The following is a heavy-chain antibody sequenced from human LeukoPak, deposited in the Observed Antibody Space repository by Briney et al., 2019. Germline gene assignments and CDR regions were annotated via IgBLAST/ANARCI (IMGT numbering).Heavy chain of an antibody. J-gene: IGHJ4*02. Sequence: PGGSLRLSCAASGFTFSSYSMNWVRQAPGKGLEWVSVISWNSGTVGYADSVKGRFTISRDNSKNSLYLQMNSLRSEDTALYYCAKAPRGSAIDYWGQGTLVTVSS. V-gene: IGHV3-9*01. CDR2: ISWNSGTV. CDR3: AKAPRGSAIDY. D-gene: IGHD3-10*01. CDR1: GFTFSSYS.